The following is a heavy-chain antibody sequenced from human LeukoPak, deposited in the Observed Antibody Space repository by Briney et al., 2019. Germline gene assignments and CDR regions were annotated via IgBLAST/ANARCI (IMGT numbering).Heavy chain of an antibody. CDR3: ARRRAEGGSNGHYNWFDP. D-gene: IGHD6-13*01. V-gene: IGHV4-59*08. CDR2: LTYSGST. CDR1: GDSITSYY. J-gene: IGHJ5*02. Sequence: SDTLSLTCTVSGDSITSYYWSWIRQPPGKGLEWIGPLTYSGSTNYNPSLKSRVTMSVDTTKNQFSLRLNSVTAADTAVYYCARRRAEGGSNGHYNWFDPWGQGTLVTVSS.